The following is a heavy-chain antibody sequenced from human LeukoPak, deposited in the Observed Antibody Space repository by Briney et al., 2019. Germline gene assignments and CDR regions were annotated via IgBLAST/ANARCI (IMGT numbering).Heavy chain of an antibody. D-gene: IGHD2-2*01. J-gene: IGHJ4*02. Sequence: APVKVSCKASGYTFTGYYIHWVRQAPGQGLEWIGWINPNSGGTNYAQKFQGRVTMTRDTSISTAYMELSRLRSDDTAVFYCATSRGYCSSASCTPFDYWGQGTLVTVSS. V-gene: IGHV1-2*02. CDR3: ATSRGYCSSASCTPFDY. CDR1: GYTFTGYY. CDR2: INPNSGGT.